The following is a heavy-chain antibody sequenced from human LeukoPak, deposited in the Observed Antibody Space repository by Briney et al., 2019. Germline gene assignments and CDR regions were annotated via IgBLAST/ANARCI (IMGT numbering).Heavy chain of an antibody. D-gene: IGHD2-15*01. CDR1: GGSISSSGYY. Sequence: SETLSLTCTVSGGSISSSGYYWGWIRQPPGKGLEWIGSIYYSSSTYYNPSLKSRVTISVDTSKNQFSLKLSSVTAADTAVYYCARLSGTLAATPHFDYWGQGTLVTVSS. V-gene: IGHV4-39*01. CDR2: IYYSSST. J-gene: IGHJ4*02. CDR3: ARLSGTLAATPHFDY.